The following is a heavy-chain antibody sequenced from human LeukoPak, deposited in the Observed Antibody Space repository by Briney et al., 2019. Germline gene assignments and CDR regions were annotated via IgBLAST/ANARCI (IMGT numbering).Heavy chain of an antibody. V-gene: IGHV3-33*01. CDR1: GFTFSSYG. J-gene: IGHJ6*02. CDR3: ARDLSITYYYYGMDV. D-gene: IGHD3-3*02. Sequence: GGSLRLSCAASGFTFSSYGMHWVRQAPGKGLEWVVVIWYDGSNKYYADSVKGRFTISRDNSKNTLYLQMNNLRAEDTAVYYCARDLSITYYYYGMDVWGQGTTVTVSS. CDR2: IWYDGSNK.